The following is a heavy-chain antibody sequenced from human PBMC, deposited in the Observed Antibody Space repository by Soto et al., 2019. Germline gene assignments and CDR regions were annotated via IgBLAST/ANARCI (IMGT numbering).Heavy chain of an antibody. Sequence: QVQLVQSGAEVKKPGASVKVSCKASGYTFTSYGISWVRQAPGQGLEWMGWISAYNGNTNYAQKLQGRVTMTTDTSTSTADMELRSLRSDDTAVYCCAGDSSGWYHSIPDYWGQGTLVTVSS. CDR1: GYTFTSYG. D-gene: IGHD6-19*01. CDR3: AGDSSGWYHSIPDY. CDR2: ISAYNGNT. V-gene: IGHV1-18*01. J-gene: IGHJ4*02.